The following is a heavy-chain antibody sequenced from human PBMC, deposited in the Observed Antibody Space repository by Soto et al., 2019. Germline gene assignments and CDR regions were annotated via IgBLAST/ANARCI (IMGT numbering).Heavy chain of an antibody. D-gene: IGHD2-15*01. J-gene: IGHJ6*03. CDR1: GFTFSNYD. V-gene: IGHV3-23*01. CDR2: ISVSGGTT. CDR3: ALRDCSRPTCPPLNYNFYMDI. Sequence: EMQLLESGGGLVQPEGSLRLSCAASGFTFSNYDITWVRQAPGTGLDWVSGISVSGGTTFYAGSVKGRFAVTSDNSKKPLYLQMSSLRDEDTAVYYCALRDCSRPTCPPLNYNFYMDIWGKGTTVTVS.